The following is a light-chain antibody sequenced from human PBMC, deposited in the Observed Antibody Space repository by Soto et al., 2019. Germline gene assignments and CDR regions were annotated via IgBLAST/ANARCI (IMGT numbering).Light chain of an antibody. CDR3: QKYNNAPYT. V-gene: IGKV1-27*01. CDR1: QAISNS. J-gene: IGKJ2*01. Sequence: DIQMTQSPSSLSASVGDRVTITCRASQAISNSLAWYQQKPGTVPKLLIYAASTLQSGVPSRFSGSGSGTDFTLTITSLQPEDVATYYCQKYNNAPYTFGQGTKLEIK. CDR2: AAS.